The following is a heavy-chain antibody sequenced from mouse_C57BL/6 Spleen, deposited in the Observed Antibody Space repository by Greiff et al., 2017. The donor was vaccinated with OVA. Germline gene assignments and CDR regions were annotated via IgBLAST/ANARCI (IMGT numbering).Heavy chain of an antibody. D-gene: IGHD1-1*01. CDR1: GFSLTSYG. CDR2: IWRGGST. V-gene: IGHV2-5*01. Sequence: VQLMESGPGLVQPSQSLSITCTVSGFSLTSYGVHWVRQSPGKGLEWLGVIWRGGSTDYNAAFMSRLSITKDNSKSQVFFKMNSLQADDTAIYYCAKGQNYYGSSYAFAYWGQGTLVTVSA. CDR3: AKGQNYYGSSYAFAY. J-gene: IGHJ3*01.